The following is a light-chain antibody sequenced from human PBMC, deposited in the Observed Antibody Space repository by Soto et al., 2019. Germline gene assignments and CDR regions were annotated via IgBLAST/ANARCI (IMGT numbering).Light chain of an antibody. CDR1: QSVYSN. Sequence: EIVMTQSPATLSVSPGERATLSCRASQSVYSNLAWYQQKPGQAPRLLIYGTSTRATGIPARFSGSGSGTEFSLTISSLQSEDFAXXXCXQYNNWPLTFGGGTKVEIK. CDR2: GTS. J-gene: IGKJ4*01. V-gene: IGKV3-15*01. CDR3: XQYNNWPLT.